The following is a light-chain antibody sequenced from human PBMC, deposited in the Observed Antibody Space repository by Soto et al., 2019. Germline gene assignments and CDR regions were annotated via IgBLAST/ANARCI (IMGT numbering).Light chain of an antibody. V-gene: IGKV3-20*01. J-gene: IGKJ2*01. CDR2: GAS. CDR1: QRVTNY. Sequence: VLTQSPGTLSLSPGERATLSCRASQRVTNYLVWYQQKAGQAPRLLIYGASSRAPGIPDRFSGSGSGTAFTLTINRLGPEDSAVYYCQQFDTSPYTFGQGTKLEI. CDR3: QQFDTSPYT.